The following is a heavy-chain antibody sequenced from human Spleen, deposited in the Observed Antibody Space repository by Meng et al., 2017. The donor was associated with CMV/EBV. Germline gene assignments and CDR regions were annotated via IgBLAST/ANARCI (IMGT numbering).Heavy chain of an antibody. V-gene: IGHV3-9*01. CDR1: GFNFETYA. Sequence: GGSLRLSCTGSGFNFETYAMHWVRQAPGKGLEWVSSISWNSGNVGYADSVEGRFTISRDNAKNSLYLQMNSLRAEDTAVYYCARDRLPEEGMDVWGQGTTVTVSS. CDR2: ISWNSGNV. J-gene: IGHJ6*02. CDR3: ARDRLPEEGMDV.